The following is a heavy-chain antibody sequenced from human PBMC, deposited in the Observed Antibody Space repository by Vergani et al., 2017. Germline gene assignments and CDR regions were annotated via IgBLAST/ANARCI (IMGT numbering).Heavy chain of an antibody. Sequence: QVQLQESGPGLVKPSETLSLTCTVSGGSISSYYWSWIRQPAGKGLEWIGRIYTSGSTNYNPSLKSRVTMSVDTSKNQFSLKLSSVTAADTAVYYCARDDCSGGSCYSSYWGQGPLVTVSS. CDR2: IYTSGST. CDR1: GGSISSYY. J-gene: IGHJ4*02. CDR3: ARDDCSGGSCYSSY. V-gene: IGHV4-4*07. D-gene: IGHD2-15*01.